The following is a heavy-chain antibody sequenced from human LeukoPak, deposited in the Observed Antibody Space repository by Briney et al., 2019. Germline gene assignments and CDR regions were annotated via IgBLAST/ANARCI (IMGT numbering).Heavy chain of an antibody. CDR3: AIDRGGIEVVPAALEY. J-gene: IGHJ4*02. CDR2: IWYDGSNK. Sequence: GGSLRLSCAASGFTFSSYGMHWVRQAPGKGLEWVAVIWYDGSNKYYADSVKGRFTISRDNSKNTLYLQMNSLRAKDKAVYYCAIDRGGIEVVPAALEYWGQGTLVTVSS. V-gene: IGHV3-33*01. CDR1: GFTFSSYG. D-gene: IGHD2-2*01.